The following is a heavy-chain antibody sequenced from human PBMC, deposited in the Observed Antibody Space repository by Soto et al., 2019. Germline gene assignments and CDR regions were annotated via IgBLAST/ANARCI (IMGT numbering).Heavy chain of an antibody. Sequence: EVQLVESGGGLVQPGGSLRLSCAASGFTFNNYWMPWVRQAPGKALVWVAHISGDGSSTTYADSAKGRFTVSRDHAKNTLYLQMNSLRVEDTAVYYCARAVVIGTLAGYWGQGTLVTVSS. CDR3: ARAVVIGTLAGY. V-gene: IGHV3-74*01. D-gene: IGHD2-21*01. CDR1: GFTFNNYW. CDR2: ISGDGSST. J-gene: IGHJ4*02.